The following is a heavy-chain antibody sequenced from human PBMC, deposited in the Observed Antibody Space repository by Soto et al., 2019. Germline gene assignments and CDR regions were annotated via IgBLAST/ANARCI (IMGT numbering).Heavy chain of an antibody. CDR2: INYSGRT. J-gene: IGHJ4*02. CDR3: ARGDSGYYDSSGYYSY. V-gene: IGHV4-39*01. CDR1: GGSISDSSHY. Sequence: SETLSLTCTVSGGSISDSSHYWAWIRQPPGKGLEWIATINYSGRTYCNPSLRSRVTISVDTSRDQFSLNLNSVTAADTALYYCARGDSGYYDSSGYYSYWGQGTLVTVSS. D-gene: IGHD3-22*01.